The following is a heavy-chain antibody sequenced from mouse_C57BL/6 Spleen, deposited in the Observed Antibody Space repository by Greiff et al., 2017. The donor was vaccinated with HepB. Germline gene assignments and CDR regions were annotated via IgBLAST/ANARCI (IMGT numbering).Heavy chain of an antibody. CDR1: GYAFTNYL. D-gene: IGHD3-1*01. CDR3: ARLGDRAGRGDKYFDY. J-gene: IGHJ2*01. Sequence: VQLQQSGAELVRPGTSVKVSCKASGYAFTNYLIEWVKQRPGQGLEWIGVINPGSGGTNYNEKFKGKATLTADKSSSTAYMQLSSLTSEVSAVYFCARLGDRAGRGDKYFDYWGQGTTLTVSS. CDR2: INPGSGGT. V-gene: IGHV1-54*01.